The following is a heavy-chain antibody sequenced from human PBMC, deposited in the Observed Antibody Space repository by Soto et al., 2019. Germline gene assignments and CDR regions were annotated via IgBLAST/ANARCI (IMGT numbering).Heavy chain of an antibody. D-gene: IGHD3-22*01. Sequence: GGSLRFSCAASGFTFSSYAMSWVRQAPGKGLEWVSAISGSGGSTYYADSVKGRFTISRDNSKNTLYLQMNSLRAEDTAVYYCAKGYDSSGYYYAPYYGMDVWGQGTTVTVSS. CDR3: AKGYDSSGYYYAPYYGMDV. J-gene: IGHJ6*02. CDR1: GFTFSSYA. CDR2: ISGSGGST. V-gene: IGHV3-23*01.